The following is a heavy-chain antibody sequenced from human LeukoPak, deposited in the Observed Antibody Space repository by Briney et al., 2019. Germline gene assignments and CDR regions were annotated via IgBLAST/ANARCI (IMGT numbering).Heavy chain of an antibody. V-gene: IGHV4-34*01. CDR1: GGSFSGYY. CDR3: ARLREGKSSSGYYPCYYYYMDV. D-gene: IGHD3-22*01. CDR2: INHSGST. Sequence: SETLSLTCAVYGGSFSGYYWSWIRQPPGKGLEWIGEINHSGSTNYNPSLKSRVTISVDASKNQFSLKLSSVTAADTAVYYCARLREGKSSSGYYPCYYYYMDVWGKGTTVTISS. J-gene: IGHJ6*03.